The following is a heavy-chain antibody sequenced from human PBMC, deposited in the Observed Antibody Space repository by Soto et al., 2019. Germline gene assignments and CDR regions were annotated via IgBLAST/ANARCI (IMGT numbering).Heavy chain of an antibody. CDR3: AKSPYCSSSSCSRDSYYYYMDV. CDR2: ISGSGDRT. Sequence: GGSLRLSCAASGFTFSSYAMNWVRQAPGKGLEWVSAISGSGDRTYYADSVKGRFTISRDNSKNTLYLQMNSLRAEDTAVYYCAKSPYCSSSSCSRDSYYYYMDVWGKGTTVTVSS. J-gene: IGHJ6*03. D-gene: IGHD2-15*01. V-gene: IGHV3-23*01. CDR1: GFTFSSYA.